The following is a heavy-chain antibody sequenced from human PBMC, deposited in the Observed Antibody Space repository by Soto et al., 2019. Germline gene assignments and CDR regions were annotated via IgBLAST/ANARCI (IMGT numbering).Heavy chain of an antibody. CDR1: GYTFSGYY. V-gene: IGHV1-2*02. CDR3: ARSLTEGYCTITGCYTRPLYGMDV. D-gene: IGHD2-2*02. Sequence: ASVKVSFKASGYTFSGYYIRWLRQAPGQGLEWMGWINPNSGGTNYAQKFQGRVTVTRDTPTSTAYMELSRLTSDDTAVYYCARSLTEGYCTITGCYTRPLYGMDVWGQGTTVTVSS. J-gene: IGHJ6*02. CDR2: INPNSGGT.